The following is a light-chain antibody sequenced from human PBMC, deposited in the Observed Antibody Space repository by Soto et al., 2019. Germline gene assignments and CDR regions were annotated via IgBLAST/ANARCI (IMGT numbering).Light chain of an antibody. CDR3: QQYGRSPPSWT. Sequence: EIVLTQSPGTLSLSPGERATLSCRASQSVSRTYLAWYQQKPGQPPRLLIFDASNRATGIPDRFSGSGSGTEFTVTISSLEHEDCAVYYCQQYGRSPPSWTFGQETKVEI. CDR1: QSVSRTY. J-gene: IGKJ1*01. V-gene: IGKV3-20*01. CDR2: DAS.